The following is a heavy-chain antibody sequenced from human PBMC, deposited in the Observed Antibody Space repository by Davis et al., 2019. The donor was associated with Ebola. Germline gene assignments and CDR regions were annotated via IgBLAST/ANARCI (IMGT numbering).Heavy chain of an antibody. D-gene: IGHD5-18*01. CDR1: GFTFSSYG. CDR2: IWYDGSNK. Sequence: GESLKISCAASGFTFSSYGMHWVRQAPGKGLEWVAVIWYDGSNKYYADSVKGRFTISRDNSKNTLYLQMNSLRAEDTAVYYCARHGYTYGLDYWGQGTLVTVSS. J-gene: IGHJ4*02. CDR3: ARHGYTYGLDY. V-gene: IGHV3-33*01.